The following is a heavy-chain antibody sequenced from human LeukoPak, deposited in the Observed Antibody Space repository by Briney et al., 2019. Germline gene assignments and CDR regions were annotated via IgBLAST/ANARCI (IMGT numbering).Heavy chain of an antibody. J-gene: IGHJ4*02. CDR1: GFTFSSYS. D-gene: IGHD3-10*01. Sequence: GGSLRLSCAASGFTFSSYSMNWVRQAPGKGLEWVSSIGGSSSSIYHADSLKGRFTISRDNAKNSLYLQMNSLRAEDTAVYYCARELGEGFDYWGQGTLVTVSS. CDR3: ARELGEGFDY. CDR2: IGGSSSSI. V-gene: IGHV3-21*01.